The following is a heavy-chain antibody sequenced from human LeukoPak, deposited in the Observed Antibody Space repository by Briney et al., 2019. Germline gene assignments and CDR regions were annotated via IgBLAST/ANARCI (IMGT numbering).Heavy chain of an antibody. CDR2: IKQDGSEK. Sequence: GGSLRLSCAASGFTFSSYWMSWVRQAPGKGLEWVANIKQDGSEKYYVDSVKGRFTISRDNSKNTLYLQMNSLRAEDTAVYYCARDYDFWSGLPPPRFYGMDVWGQGTTVTVSS. CDR1: GFTFSSYW. V-gene: IGHV3-7*01. CDR3: ARDYDFWSGLPPPRFYGMDV. D-gene: IGHD3-3*01. J-gene: IGHJ6*02.